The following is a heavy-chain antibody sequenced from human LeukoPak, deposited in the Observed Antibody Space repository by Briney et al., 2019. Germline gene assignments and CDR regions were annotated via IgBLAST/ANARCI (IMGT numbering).Heavy chain of an antibody. CDR1: GGTFSSYA. J-gene: IGHJ4*02. CDR2: IIPIFGTA. CDR3: ARVDGYNYYFDY. Sequence: ASVKVSCKASGGTFSSYAISWVRQAPGQGLEWMGGIIPIFGTANYAQKFQGRVTITADESTSTAYMELSSLRSEDTAVYYCARVDGYNYYFDYWGQGTLVTVSS. D-gene: IGHD5-24*01. V-gene: IGHV1-69*13.